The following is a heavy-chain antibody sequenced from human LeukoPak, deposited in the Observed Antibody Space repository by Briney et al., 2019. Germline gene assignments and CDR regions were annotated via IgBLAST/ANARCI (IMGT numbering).Heavy chain of an antibody. CDR2: ISGSGSAI. J-gene: IGHJ6*03. Sequence: GGSLRLSCAASGFTFSSYEMNWVRQAPGKGLEWVSYISGSGSAIYYADSVKGRFTISRDNAKNSLYLQMNSRRAEDTAVYYCARDGYRYYGSGTYFGYYYMDVWGKGTTVTISS. CDR1: GFTFSSYE. CDR3: ARDGYRYYGSGTYFGYYYMDV. D-gene: IGHD3-10*01. V-gene: IGHV3-48*03.